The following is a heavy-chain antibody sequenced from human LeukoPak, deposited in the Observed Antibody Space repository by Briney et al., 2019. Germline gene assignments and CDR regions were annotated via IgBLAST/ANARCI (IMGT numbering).Heavy chain of an antibody. CDR2: IWYDGSRK. Sequence: GGSLRLSCAASGFSLTTYGTHWLRQAPGKGLEWVAVIWYDGSRKFYGDSVKGRFTVSRDTSENTMYLQMNTLRVDNTAVYYCARDGGSGIDYWGQGTLVTVSS. CDR1: GFSLTTYG. J-gene: IGHJ4*02. D-gene: IGHD3-10*01. CDR3: ARDGGSGIDY. V-gene: IGHV3-33*01.